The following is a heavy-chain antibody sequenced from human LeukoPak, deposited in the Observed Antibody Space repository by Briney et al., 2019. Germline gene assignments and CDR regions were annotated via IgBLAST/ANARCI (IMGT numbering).Heavy chain of an antibody. CDR1: GYTFTSYA. Sequence: ASVKVSCKASGYTFTSYAMHWVRQAPGQRLEWMGWINAGNGNTKYSQKFQGRVTITRDTSASTAYMELSSLRAEDTAVYYCARDQVLCPEVGDCYYFFDYWGQGTLVTVSS. V-gene: IGHV1-3*01. CDR2: INAGNGNT. J-gene: IGHJ4*02. CDR3: ARDQVLCPEVGDCYYFFDY. D-gene: IGHD2-21*02.